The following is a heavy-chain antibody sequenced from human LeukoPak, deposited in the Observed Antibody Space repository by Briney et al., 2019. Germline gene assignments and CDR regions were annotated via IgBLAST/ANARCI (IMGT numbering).Heavy chain of an antibody. CDR3: ARGGDRSFDY. D-gene: IGHD3-10*01. CDR2: IYHSGSI. V-gene: IGHV4-4*02. Sequence: PSGTLSLTCAVSGVSISSNLWWTWVRQPPGKGLEWIAEIYHSGSINYNPSLKSRVTISVDKAKNQFSLNLNSVTAADTAVYYWARGGDRSFDYWGQGTLVTVSS. J-gene: IGHJ4*02. CDR1: GVSISSNLW.